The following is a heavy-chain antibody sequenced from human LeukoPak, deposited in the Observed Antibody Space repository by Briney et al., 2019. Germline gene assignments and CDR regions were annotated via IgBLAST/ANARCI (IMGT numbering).Heavy chain of an antibody. CDR2: ITGSGGGT. CDR3: AKDPNGDYVGTFDI. Sequence: GGSLRLSCAASGFTFSSYSMNWVRQAPGKGLEWVSSITGSGGGTQYADSVQGRFTISRDNSKNTLYLQMNSLRAEDTAVYYCAKDPNGDYVGTFDIWGQGTMVTVSS. J-gene: IGHJ3*02. CDR1: GFTFSSYS. V-gene: IGHV3-23*01. D-gene: IGHD4-17*01.